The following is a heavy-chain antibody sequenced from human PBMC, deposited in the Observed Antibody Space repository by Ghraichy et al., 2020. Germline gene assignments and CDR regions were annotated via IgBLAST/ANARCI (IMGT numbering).Heavy chain of an antibody. D-gene: IGHD2-2*01. CDR2: INHSGST. V-gene: IGHV4-34*01. Sequence: LSLTCAVYGGSFSGYYWSWIRQPPGKGLEWIGEINHSGSTNYNPSLKSRVTISVDTSKNQFSLKLSSVTAADTAVYYCARLSSRYCSSTSCARGGYYYYGMDVWGQGTTVTVSS. CDR1: GGSFSGYY. J-gene: IGHJ6*02. CDR3: ARLSSRYCSSTSCARGGYYYYGMDV.